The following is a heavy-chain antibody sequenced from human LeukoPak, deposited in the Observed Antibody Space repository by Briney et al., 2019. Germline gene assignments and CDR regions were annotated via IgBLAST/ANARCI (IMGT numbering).Heavy chain of an antibody. D-gene: IGHD2/OR15-2a*01. CDR3: AREESAFDI. Sequence: ASVKVSCKASGYTFTSYYTHWVRQAPGQGLEWMRIINPSGGSTSYAQKFQGRVTMTRDTSTSIVYMELSSLRSEDTAVYYCAREESAFDIWGQGTMVTVSS. CDR2: INPSGGST. CDR1: GYTFTSYY. J-gene: IGHJ3*02. V-gene: IGHV1-46*01.